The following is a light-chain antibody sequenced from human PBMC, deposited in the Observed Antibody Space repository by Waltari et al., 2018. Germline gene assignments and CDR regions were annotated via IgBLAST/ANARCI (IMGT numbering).Light chain of an antibody. CDR2: AAS. V-gene: IGKV1-8*01. CDR3: QQYYSYPWT. J-gene: IGKJ1*01. CDR1: QGISSY. Sequence: AIRITQSPSSLSASTGDRVTITCRASQGISSYLVWYQQKPGKAPKLLIYAASTLQSGVPSRFSGSGSGTDFTLTISCLQSEDFATYYCQQYYSYPWTFGQGTKVEIK.